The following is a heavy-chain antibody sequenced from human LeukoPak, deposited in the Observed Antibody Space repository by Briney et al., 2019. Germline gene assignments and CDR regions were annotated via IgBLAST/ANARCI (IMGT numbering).Heavy chain of an antibody. CDR1: GYSFTSYW. D-gene: IGHD3-10*01. V-gene: IGHV5-51*01. J-gene: IGHJ4*02. Sequence: GESLKISCKGSGYSFTSYWIGWVRQMPGKGLEWMGIIYPGGSDTRYSPSFQGQVTISADKSISTAYLQWSSLKASDTAMYYCARLGYYGSGSTQRSNYYFDYWGQGTLVTVSS. CDR2: IYPGGSDT. CDR3: ARLGYYGSGSTQRSNYYFDY.